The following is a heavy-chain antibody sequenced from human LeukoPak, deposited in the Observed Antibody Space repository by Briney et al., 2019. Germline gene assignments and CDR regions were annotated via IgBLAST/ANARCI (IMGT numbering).Heavy chain of an antibody. D-gene: IGHD3-10*01. CDR2: IYYSGST. V-gene: IGHV4-59*08. J-gene: IGHJ4*02. CDR1: GGSISYYY. Sequence: SETLSLTCTVSGGSISYYYWSWIRQPPGKGLEWIGYIYYSGSTKYNPSLKSRVTISVDTSKNQFSLKLSSVTAADTAVYYCARHDRSGSYYKELTYWGQGTLVTVSS. CDR3: ARHDRSGSYYKELTY.